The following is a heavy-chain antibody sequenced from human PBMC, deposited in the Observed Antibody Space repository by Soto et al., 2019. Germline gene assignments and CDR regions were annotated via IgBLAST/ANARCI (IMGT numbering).Heavy chain of an antibody. Sequence: SLRLSCAASGFAFSDYYMSWVRQAPGKGLEWVSDISSRSSYTNYADSVKSRFTISRDNAKNSVYLQMNSLRAGDTAVYYCARAYSGSYSPADYWGQGTLVTVSS. D-gene: IGHD1-26*01. CDR1: GFAFSDYY. CDR2: ISSRSSYT. J-gene: IGHJ4*02. CDR3: ARAYSGSYSPADY. V-gene: IGHV3-11*06.